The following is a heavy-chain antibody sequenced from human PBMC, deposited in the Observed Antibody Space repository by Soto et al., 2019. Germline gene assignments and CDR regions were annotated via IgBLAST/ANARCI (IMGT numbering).Heavy chain of an antibody. Sequence: PGESLKVSCKGSAYSFTCYWIGWVRQMHGKGLEWMGIIYPGDSDTRYSPSFQGQVTISADKSISTAYLQWSSLKASDTAIYYCARPRYPGRGYYGVDVWGQGTTVTVSS. CDR3: ARPRYPGRGYYGVDV. CDR2: IYPGDSDT. J-gene: IGHJ6*02. D-gene: IGHD2-15*01. CDR1: AYSFTCYW. V-gene: IGHV5-51*01.